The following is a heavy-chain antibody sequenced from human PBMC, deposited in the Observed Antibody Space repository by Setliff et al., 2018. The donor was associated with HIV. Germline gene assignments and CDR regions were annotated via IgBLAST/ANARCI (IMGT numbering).Heavy chain of an antibody. CDR2: VSTSGST. V-gene: IGHV4-4*07. Sequence: SETLSLTCTVSGGSITSYYWSWIRQPAGKGLEWIGRVSTSGSTKYNPSLRSRVTMSLDTSKNEFSLKLSSVTAADTAVYYCARGQYCGGGSCYSPSYNWFDPWGQGTLVTVSS. J-gene: IGHJ5*02. D-gene: IGHD2-15*01. CDR1: GGSITSYY. CDR3: ARGQYCGGGSCYSPSYNWFDP.